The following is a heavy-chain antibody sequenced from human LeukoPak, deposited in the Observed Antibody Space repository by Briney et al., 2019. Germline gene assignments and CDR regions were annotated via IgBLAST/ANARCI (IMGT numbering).Heavy chain of an antibody. CDR3: AKYRGDRYYFAY. D-gene: IGHD2-21*02. V-gene: IGHV3-23*01. J-gene: IGHJ4*02. CDR1: GFTFSSYA. Sequence: GGSLRLSCVASGFTFSSYAMSWVRHTPGKGLEWVSGISGSGGSTYYADSVKGRFTISRDNSKNTLYLQMNSLRAEDTAIYYCAKYRGDRYYFAYWGQGTLVTVSS. CDR2: ISGSGGST.